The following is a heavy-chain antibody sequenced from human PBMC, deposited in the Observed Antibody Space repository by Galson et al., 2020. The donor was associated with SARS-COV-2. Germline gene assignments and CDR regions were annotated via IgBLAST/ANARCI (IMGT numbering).Heavy chain of an antibody. V-gene: IGHV4-59*11. J-gene: IGHJ5*02. CDR1: GGSIESHY. D-gene: IGHD3-9*01. CDR3: ARGDFLTGYRGNWFDP. CDR2: IYYSGST. Sequence: SETLSLTCSVSGGSIESHYLSWIRQAPGKGLEYIGYIYYSGSTHYSPSLKSRVTLSVDTSKNQFFLRLSSVTAADTAMYYCARGDFLTGYRGNWFDPWGQGTLVTVSS.